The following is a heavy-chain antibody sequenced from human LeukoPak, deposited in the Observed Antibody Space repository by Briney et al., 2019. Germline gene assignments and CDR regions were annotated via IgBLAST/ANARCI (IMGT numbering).Heavy chain of an antibody. CDR1: GLTFSNYW. Sequence: GGSLRLSCAASGLTFSNYWMSWVRQAPGKGLEWVANIKKDETEKYYVDSVKGRFTISRDNAKSSLYLQMNSLRAEDTAVYYCARLHNSGYSINWGQGIMVTVSS. J-gene: IGHJ3*01. D-gene: IGHD3-22*01. V-gene: IGHV3-7*01. CDR3: ARLHNSGYSIN. CDR2: IKKDETEK.